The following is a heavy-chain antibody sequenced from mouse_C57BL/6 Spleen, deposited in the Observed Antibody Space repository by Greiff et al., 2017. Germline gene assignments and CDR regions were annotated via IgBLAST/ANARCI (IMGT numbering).Heavy chain of an antibody. CDR1: GYTFTSYW. D-gene: IGHD2-1*01. CDR3: ARELLWYFDV. V-gene: IGHV1-55*01. Sequence: QVQLKQPGAELVKPGASVKMSCKASGYTFTSYWITWVKQRPGQGLEWIGDIYPGSGSTNYNEKFKSKATLTVDTSSSTAYMQLSSLTSEDSAVYYCARELLWYFDVWGTGTTVTVSS. J-gene: IGHJ1*03. CDR2: IYPGSGST.